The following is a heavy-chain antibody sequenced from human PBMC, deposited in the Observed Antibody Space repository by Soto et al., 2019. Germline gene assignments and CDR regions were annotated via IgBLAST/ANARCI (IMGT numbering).Heavy chain of an antibody. CDR3: ARAGIVATTQWGWFDP. D-gene: IGHD1-26*01. V-gene: IGHV3-33*01. Sequence: QVQLVDLGEALARPGRPLRLSGAASGFASRNKALPWFRQAPGKGRGGWAVIWPDGNTKYYPDSVKGRFTISRDNSKNTLYLQMNSLRAEDTAVYYCARAGIVATTQWGWFDPWGQGTLVIVSS. CDR2: IWPDGNTK. CDR1: GFASRNKA. J-gene: IGHJ5*02.